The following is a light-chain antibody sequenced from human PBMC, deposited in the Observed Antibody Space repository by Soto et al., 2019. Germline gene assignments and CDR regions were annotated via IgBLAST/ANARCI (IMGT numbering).Light chain of an antibody. CDR3: QQYDNLPLT. J-gene: IGKJ4*01. Sequence: IQITPSPSSLPASVGDRVTIVCQASQDISNYLNWYQQKPGKAPKLLIYDASNLETGVPSRFSGSGSGTDFTFTISSLQPEDIATYYCQQYDNLPLTFGGGPKWIS. CDR2: DAS. V-gene: IGKV1-33*01. CDR1: QDISNY.